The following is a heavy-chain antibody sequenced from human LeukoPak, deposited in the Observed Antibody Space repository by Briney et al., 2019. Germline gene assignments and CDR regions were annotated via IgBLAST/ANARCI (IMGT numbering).Heavy chain of an antibody. V-gene: IGHV7-4-1*02. CDR3: ARGAYGSGSYFFDY. Sequence: ASVKVSCKASGYTFTSYATNWVRQAPGQGLEWMGWINTNTGNPTYAQGFTGRFVFSLDTSVSTAYLQISSLKAEDTAVYYCARGAYGSGSYFFDYWGQGTLVTVSS. CDR2: INTNTGNP. J-gene: IGHJ4*02. CDR1: GYTFTSYA. D-gene: IGHD3-10*01.